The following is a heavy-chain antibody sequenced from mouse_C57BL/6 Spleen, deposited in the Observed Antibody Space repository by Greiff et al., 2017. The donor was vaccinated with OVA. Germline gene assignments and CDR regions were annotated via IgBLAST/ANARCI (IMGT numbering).Heavy chain of an antibody. J-gene: IGHJ2*01. CDR3: ARLDSSGNEYCDY. CDR2: IYPGSGSS. CDR1: GYTFTSYW. Sequence: QVQLQQPGAELVKPGASVKMSCKASGYTFTSYWITWVKQRPGQGLEWIGDIYPGSGSSNYNEKFKSKATLTVDTSSSTPSVQLSSLTSEDSAVYYCARLDSSGNEYCDYWGQGTTLTVSS. V-gene: IGHV1-55*01. D-gene: IGHD3-2*02.